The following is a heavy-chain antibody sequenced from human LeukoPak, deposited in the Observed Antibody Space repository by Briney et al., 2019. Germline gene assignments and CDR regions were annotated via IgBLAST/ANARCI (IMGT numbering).Heavy chain of an antibody. CDR1: GFTFSSYG. Sequence: GGSLRLSCAASGFTFSSYGMHWVRQAPGTGLEWVAVVSYDGSNKYYADSVRGRFKISRDNSKSTLYLQMNNLRAEDTALYYCARDTRYYYYMDVWGKGTTVTVSS. CDR2: VSYDGSNK. J-gene: IGHJ6*03. D-gene: IGHD2-15*01. CDR3: ARDTRYYYYMDV. V-gene: IGHV3-30*03.